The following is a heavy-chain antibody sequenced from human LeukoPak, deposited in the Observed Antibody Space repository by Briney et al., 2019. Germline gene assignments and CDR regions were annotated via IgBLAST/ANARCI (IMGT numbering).Heavy chain of an antibody. V-gene: IGHV3-11*01. Sequence: GGSLRLSCAASGFTFSDYYMSWIRQAPGKGLEWVSYISSSGSTIYYADSVKGRFTISRDNAKNSLYLQMNSLRAEDTAVYYCARAPQPRYCSGGSCYSLPYYYYYGMDVWGQGTTVTVPS. D-gene: IGHD2-15*01. CDR3: ARAPQPRYCSGGSCYSLPYYYYYGMDV. J-gene: IGHJ6*02. CDR1: GFTFSDYY. CDR2: ISSSGSTI.